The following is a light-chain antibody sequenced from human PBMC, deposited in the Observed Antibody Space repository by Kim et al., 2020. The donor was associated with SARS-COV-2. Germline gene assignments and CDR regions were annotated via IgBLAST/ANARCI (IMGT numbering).Light chain of an antibody. Sequence: SVECKVPSPCRASQDITTYLAWFQQKPGKAPKSLIYGSSTLQSEVPSRFSGRGSGTEFTLTISRLQAEDFATYYCQQYSSYPSTFGQGTKVDIK. CDR1: QDITTY. V-gene: IGKV1-16*01. J-gene: IGKJ1*01. CDR3: QQYSSYPST. CDR2: GSS.